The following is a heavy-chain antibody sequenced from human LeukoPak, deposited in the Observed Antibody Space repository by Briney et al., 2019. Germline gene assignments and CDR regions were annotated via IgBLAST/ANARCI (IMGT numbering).Heavy chain of an antibody. J-gene: IGHJ6*03. CDR2: IYYSGST. V-gene: IGHV4-59*01. CDR3: TRGSIAYYYMDV. D-gene: IGHD3-22*01. CDR1: GGSISSYY. Sequence: PSETLSLTCTVSGGSISSYYWSWLRQPPGKGLEWLGNIYYSGSTNYKPSLKSRVTISVDTSKNQFSLKLSSVTAADTAVYYCTRGSIAYYYMDVWGKGTTVTISS.